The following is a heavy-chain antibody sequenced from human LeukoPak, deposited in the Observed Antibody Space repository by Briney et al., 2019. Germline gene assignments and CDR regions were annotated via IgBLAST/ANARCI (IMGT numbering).Heavy chain of an antibody. V-gene: IGHV3-23*01. CDR1: GFTFSTYA. CDR3: STSDREQRVRSYGLDV. CDR2: ISGSGGST. D-gene: IGHD6-13*01. Sequence: PGGSLRLSCAASGFTFSTYAVSWVRQAPGKGLEWVSVISGSGGSTYYADSVKGRFTISRDNSKDEVYVQMNSLRVDETTVDYYSTSDREQRVRSYGLDVWGQGTTVTVSS. J-gene: IGHJ6*02.